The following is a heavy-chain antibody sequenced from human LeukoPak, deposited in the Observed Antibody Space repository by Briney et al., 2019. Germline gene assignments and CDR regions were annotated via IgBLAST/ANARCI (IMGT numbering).Heavy chain of an antibody. CDR1: GGSFSGYY. J-gene: IGHJ4*02. Sequence: PPETLSLTCAVYGGSFSGYYWSWIRQSPGKGLEWIGEIDHSGSTNYNPSLKSRVTISVDTSKNQFSLKVNSVTAADTGVYFCARLYGDSSNYFDSWGQGTLVTVSS. D-gene: IGHD4-17*01. CDR3: ARLYGDSSNYFDS. CDR2: IDHSGST. V-gene: IGHV4-34*01.